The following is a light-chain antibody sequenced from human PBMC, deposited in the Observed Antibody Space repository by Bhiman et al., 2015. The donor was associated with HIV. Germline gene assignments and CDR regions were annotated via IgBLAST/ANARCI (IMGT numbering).Light chain of an antibody. CDR2: EVS. Sequence: QSALTQPASVSGSPGQSITISCTGTTSDVGNYRLVSWYQQHPGKAPKLLLFEVSKRPSGVSDRFSGSKSGNTASLTISALQPEDEATYFCCSYAGGTTFVFGTGTKVTVL. CDR1: TSDVGNYRL. CDR3: CSYAGGTTFV. J-gene: IGLJ1*01. V-gene: IGLV2-23*02.